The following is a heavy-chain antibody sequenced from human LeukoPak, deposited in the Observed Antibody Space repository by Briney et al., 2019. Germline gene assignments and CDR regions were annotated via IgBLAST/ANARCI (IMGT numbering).Heavy chain of an antibody. CDR2: IYYNGRT. CDR3: ASNVEGY. J-gene: IGHJ4*02. Sequence: SETLSLTCTVSGDSINNNNYYWGWIRQPPGKGLEWIGNIYYNGRTYYSPSLKSRGTISVDTSNNQFSLKLSSVTAADTAVYYCASNVEGYWGQGTLVTVSS. V-gene: IGHV4-39*01. D-gene: IGHD5-24*01. CDR1: GDSINNNNYY.